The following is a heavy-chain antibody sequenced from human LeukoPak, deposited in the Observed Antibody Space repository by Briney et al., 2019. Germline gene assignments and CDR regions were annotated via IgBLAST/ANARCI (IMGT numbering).Heavy chain of an antibody. V-gene: IGHV1-18*01. D-gene: IGHD3-10*01. J-gene: IGHJ4*02. CDR1: GYTFTSYA. Sequence: ASVKVSCKASGYTFTSYAMHWVRQAPGQGLEWMGWISAYNGNTNYAQKLQGRVTMTTDTSTSTAYMELRSLRSDDTAVYYCARDRGGENFDYWGQGTLVTVSS. CDR3: ARDRGGENFDY. CDR2: ISAYNGNT.